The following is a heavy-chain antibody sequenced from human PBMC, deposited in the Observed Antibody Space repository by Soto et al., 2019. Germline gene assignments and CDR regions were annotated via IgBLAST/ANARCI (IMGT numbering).Heavy chain of an antibody. D-gene: IGHD6-13*01. CDR1: GYPFTTYG. V-gene: IGHV1-18*01. Sequence: GPSVKVYCKASGYPFTTYGINWVRQAPGQGLEWMGWISVSNGYTNYAQNLQGRVTMTADTSTNVAYMELRSLRSDDTAVYYCTRENAAAASPTLDYWGHGTLVTVSS. CDR3: TRENAAAASPTLDY. CDR2: ISVSNGYT. J-gene: IGHJ4*01.